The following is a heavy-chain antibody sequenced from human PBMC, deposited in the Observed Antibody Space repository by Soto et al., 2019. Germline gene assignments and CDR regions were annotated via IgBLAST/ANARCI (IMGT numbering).Heavy chain of an antibody. CDR3: ERHSREEQQLVPPDY. Sequence: SETLSLTCTVSGGSISSGDYYWSWIRQPPGKGLEWIGYIYYSGSTYYNPSLKSRVTISVDTSKNQFSLKLSSVTAADTAVYYCERHSREEQQLVPPDYWGQGTLVNVSS. CDR1: GGSISSGDYY. CDR2: IYYSGST. D-gene: IGHD6-13*01. J-gene: IGHJ4*02. V-gene: IGHV4-39*01.